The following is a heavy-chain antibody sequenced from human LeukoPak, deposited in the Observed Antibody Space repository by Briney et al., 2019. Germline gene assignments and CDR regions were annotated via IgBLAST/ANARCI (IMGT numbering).Heavy chain of an antibody. D-gene: IGHD1-14*01. V-gene: IGHV3-48*01. CDR3: ARGEPGRLDY. Sequence: GGSLRLSCAASGFSFSTHAMGWVRQAPGKGLEWVSYISSSSTIYYADSVKGRFTISRDNAKNSLYLQMNSLRAEDTAVYYCARGEPGRLDYWGQGTLVTVSS. CDR2: ISSSSTI. CDR1: GFSFSTHA. J-gene: IGHJ4*02.